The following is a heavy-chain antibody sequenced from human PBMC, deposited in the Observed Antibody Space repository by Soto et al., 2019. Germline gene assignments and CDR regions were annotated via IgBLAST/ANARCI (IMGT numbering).Heavy chain of an antibody. J-gene: IGHJ4*02. D-gene: IGHD3-22*01. V-gene: IGHV3-23*01. CDR2: ISGSGGST. Sequence: GGSLRLSCAASGFTFSSYAMSWVRQAPGKGLEWVSAISGSGGSTYYADSVKGRFTISRDNSMNTLYLQMNSLRAEDTAVYYCAKDSCGYYYFDYWGQGTLVTVSS. CDR3: AKDSCGYYYFDY. CDR1: GFTFSSYA.